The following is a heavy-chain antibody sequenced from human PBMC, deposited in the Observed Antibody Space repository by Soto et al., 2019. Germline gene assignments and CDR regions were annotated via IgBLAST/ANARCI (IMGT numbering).Heavy chain of an antibody. D-gene: IGHD2-21*01. Sequence: PGESLKISCKGSGYSFTTYWIGWVRQLPGQGLAWMGVMFPGDSDTRYSPSFQGQVTMSADPSTNTAYLEWNSLKAADSAMYYCARVPDCSLRTIDIWGQGTTVTI. CDR1: GYSFTTYW. CDR3: ARVPDCSLRTIDI. V-gene: IGHV5-51*01. J-gene: IGHJ6*02. CDR2: MFPGDSDT.